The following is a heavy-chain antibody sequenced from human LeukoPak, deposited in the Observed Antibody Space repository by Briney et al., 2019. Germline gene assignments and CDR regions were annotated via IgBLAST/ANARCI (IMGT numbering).Heavy chain of an antibody. D-gene: IGHD3-10*01. CDR2: IYYSGTT. V-gene: IGHV4-39*01. J-gene: IGHJ6*03. CDR1: GGSISSSHYY. Sequence: SSETLSLTCTVSGGSISSSHYYWGWIRQTPGKGLEWIGTIYYSGTTYYNPSLESRATITEDTSKHQFSLTLRSVTAADTAVYYCARQISDYYYYYIDVWGKGTTVTVSS. CDR3: ARQISDYYYYYIDV.